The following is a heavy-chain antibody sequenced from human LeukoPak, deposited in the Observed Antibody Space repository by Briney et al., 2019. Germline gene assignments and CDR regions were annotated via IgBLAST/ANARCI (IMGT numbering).Heavy chain of an antibody. V-gene: IGHV3-21*01. CDR3: ARDPDYYDSSGSY. D-gene: IGHD3-22*01. CDR2: ISSSSSYI. CDR1: GVTFSSYS. J-gene: IGHJ4*02. Sequence: GGSLRLSCAASGVTFSSYSMNWVRQAPGKGLEWVSSISSSSSYIYYADSVKGRFTISRDNAKNSLYLQMNSLRAEDTAVYYCARDPDYYDSSGSYWGQGTLVTVSS.